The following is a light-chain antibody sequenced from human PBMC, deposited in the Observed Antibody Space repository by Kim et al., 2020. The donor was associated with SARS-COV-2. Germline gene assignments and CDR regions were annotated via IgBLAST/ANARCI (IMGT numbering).Light chain of an antibody. J-gene: IGKJ2*01. CDR3: HQYKAWLPGDT. CDR1: QSVSNN. Sequence: EIVMTQSPATLSVSPGERATLSCRASQSVSNNLAWYQHKPGQPPRLLIYGASTRATGVPARFSGSGSGTDFTLTVSSLQSEDFAVYYCHQYKAWLPGDTFGQATKLEI. V-gene: IGKV3-15*01. CDR2: GAS.